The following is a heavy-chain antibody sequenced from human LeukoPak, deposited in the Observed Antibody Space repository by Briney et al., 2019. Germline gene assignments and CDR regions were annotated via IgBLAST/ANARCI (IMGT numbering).Heavy chain of an antibody. CDR2: INHSGST. D-gene: IGHD6-19*01. CDR3: ARHDTGYSSGWYIGLY. V-gene: IGHV4-34*01. CDR1: GGSFSGYY. Sequence: PSETLSLTCAVYGGSFSGYYWSWVRQPPGKGLEWIGEINHSGSTNYNPSLKSRVTISVDTSKNQFSLKLSSVTAADTAVYYCARHDTGYSSGWYIGLYWGQGTLVTVSS. J-gene: IGHJ4*02.